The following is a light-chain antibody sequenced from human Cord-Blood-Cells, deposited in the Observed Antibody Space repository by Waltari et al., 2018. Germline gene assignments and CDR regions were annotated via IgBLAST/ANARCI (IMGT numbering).Light chain of an antibody. V-gene: IGKV1-39*01. CDR1: QSISSY. Sequence: DIQMTQSPSSLSASVGDRVTITCRASQSISSYLNGYQQKPGKAPKLLIYAASSLQSGVASRFSGSGSGTDFTLTISSLQPEDFATYYCQQSYSTPLTFGPGTKVDIK. CDR2: AAS. J-gene: IGKJ3*01. CDR3: QQSYSTPLT.